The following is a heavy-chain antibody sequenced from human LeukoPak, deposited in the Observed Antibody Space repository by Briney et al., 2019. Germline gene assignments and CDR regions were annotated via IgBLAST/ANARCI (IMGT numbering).Heavy chain of an antibody. CDR1: GFTFSDYY. V-gene: IGHV3-11*03. CDR3: ASLTYYFDSSGYYPGYFQH. J-gene: IGHJ1*01. CDR2: ISSSNSYT. Sequence: GGSLRLSCAASGFTFSDYYMSWIRQAPGKGLEWVSYISSSNSYTYYADSVKGRFYADSVKGRFTISRDNAKNSLYLQMNSLRAEDTAVYYCASLTYYFDSSGYYPGYFQHWGQGTLVTVPS. D-gene: IGHD3-22*01.